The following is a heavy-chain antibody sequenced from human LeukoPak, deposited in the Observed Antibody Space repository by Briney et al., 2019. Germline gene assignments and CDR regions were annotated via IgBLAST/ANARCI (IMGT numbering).Heavy chain of an antibody. CDR1: GFTFSSYS. V-gene: IGHV3-21*01. CDR3: ASVVGATTLDY. J-gene: IGHJ4*02. Sequence: GGSLRLSCAASGFTFSSYSMNWVGQAPGKGLEWVSSISSSSSYIYYADSVKGRFTISRDNAKNSLYLQMNSLRAEDTAVYYCASVVGATTLDYWGQGTLVTVSS. D-gene: IGHD1-26*01. CDR2: ISSSSSYI.